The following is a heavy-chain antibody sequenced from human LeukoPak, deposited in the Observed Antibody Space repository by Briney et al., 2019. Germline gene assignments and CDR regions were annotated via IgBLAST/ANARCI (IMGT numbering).Heavy chain of an antibody. D-gene: IGHD3-22*01. CDR3: AREGYYYDSSGPIDY. Sequence: SQPLSLTCTVSGGSISSAPYYWSWIRQRPGKGLEWMGYISHSGNTYYNPSLKSRLNISADTSRNQFSPKLRSVTAADTALYFCAREGYYYDSSGPIDYWGQGTRVTVSS. CDR1: GGSISSAPYY. CDR2: ISHSGNT. J-gene: IGHJ4*02. V-gene: IGHV4-31*03.